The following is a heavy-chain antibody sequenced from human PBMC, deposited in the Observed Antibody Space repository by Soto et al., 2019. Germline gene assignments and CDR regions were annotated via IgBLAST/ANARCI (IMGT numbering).Heavy chain of an antibody. CDR3: ARIVVIPAAPDYYNYYGVDV. V-gene: IGHV4-39*01. Sequence: SETLSLTCTVSGDSIISSNYYWAWIRQSPGKGLEWIGSMYYSGSTYYNLSLNSRVTMSVDTSKNQFSLKISSVTAADTSVYYCARIVVIPAAPDYYNYYGVDVWGQGTTVTVSS. CDR1: GDSIISSNYY. CDR2: MYYSGST. D-gene: IGHD2-2*01. J-gene: IGHJ6*02.